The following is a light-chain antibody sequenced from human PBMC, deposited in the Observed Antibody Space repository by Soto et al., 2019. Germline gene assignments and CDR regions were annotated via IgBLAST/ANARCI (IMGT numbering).Light chain of an antibody. V-gene: IGKV1-5*01. CDR1: QSISGW. CDR3: QQYNSYSRT. Sequence: DIQMTQSPSTLSASVGDRVTITCRASQSISGWLAWYQQTPGKAPKVLSSDASSLESGVPSRFRGSGSGTEFTLTINSLQPDDFETYFCQQYNSYSRTFGQGTKVDIK. J-gene: IGKJ1*01. CDR2: DAS.